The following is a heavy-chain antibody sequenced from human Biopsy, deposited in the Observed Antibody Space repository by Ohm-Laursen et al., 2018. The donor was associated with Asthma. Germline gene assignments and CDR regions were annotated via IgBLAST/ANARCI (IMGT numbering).Heavy chain of an antibody. D-gene: IGHD4-17*01. J-gene: IGHJ6*02. CDR3: AREVSTVDYGYYYFSMDV. Sequence: SSVKVSCKASGGTFSRYAISWVRQAPGQGLEWMGGIISVFGTSNYAQKFQGRVTFTADGSTSTAYMELSSLTSDDSAVYYCAREVSTVDYGYYYFSMDVWGQGTTVTVSS. V-gene: IGHV1-69*01. CDR2: IISVFGTS. CDR1: GGTFSRYA.